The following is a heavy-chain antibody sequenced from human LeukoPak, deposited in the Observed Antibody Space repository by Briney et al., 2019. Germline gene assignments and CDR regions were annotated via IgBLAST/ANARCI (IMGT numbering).Heavy chain of an antibody. D-gene: IGHD3-22*01. Sequence: NASETLSLTCAVYGGSFSGYYWSWIRQPPGKGLEWIGGINHSGSTNYNPSLKSRVTISVDTSKNQFSLKLSSVTAADTAVYYCARPEYYYDSSWFDPWGQGTLVTVSS. CDR2: INHSGST. J-gene: IGHJ5*02. CDR1: GGSFSGYY. V-gene: IGHV4-34*01. CDR3: ARPEYYYDSSWFDP.